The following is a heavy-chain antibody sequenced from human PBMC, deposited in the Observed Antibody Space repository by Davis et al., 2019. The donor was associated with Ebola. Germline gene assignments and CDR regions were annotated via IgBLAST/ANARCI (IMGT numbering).Heavy chain of an antibody. D-gene: IGHD1-14*01. CDR2: IWYDGSDK. CDR3: VRDLGTISGFDY. J-gene: IGHJ4*02. CDR1: GFTFSAHA. Sequence: PGGSLRLSCATSGFTFSAHAMHWVRQAPGEGLEWVALIWYDGSDKHYSGSVKGRFIISRDNFNNTLYLQMNNLRAEDTAVYYCVRDLGTISGFDYWGQGTLVIVSS. V-gene: IGHV3-33*01.